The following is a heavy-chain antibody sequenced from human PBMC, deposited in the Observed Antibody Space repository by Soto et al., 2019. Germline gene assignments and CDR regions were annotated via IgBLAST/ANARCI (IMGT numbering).Heavy chain of an antibody. J-gene: IGHJ4*02. CDR2: IGYRTTNT. Sequence: EVFLLESGGGSAQPGASLRLSCVTSGFILNRHAMSWVRQAPGKGLDWVSVIGYRTTNTHYADSVKGRFTISRDESKNTVYLQMNNLRVEDTAVYYCAKDRGGGWVIDYWGQGTQVTVSS. CDR1: GFILNRHA. CDR3: AKDRGGGWVIDY. D-gene: IGHD6-19*01. V-gene: IGHV3-23*01.